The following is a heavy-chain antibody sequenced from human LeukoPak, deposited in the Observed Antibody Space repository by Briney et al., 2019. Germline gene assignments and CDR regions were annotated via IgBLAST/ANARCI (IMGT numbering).Heavy chain of an antibody. Sequence: ASVKVSCKASGYTFTRYYMHWVRQAPGQGLEWMGIINPSGGNTNYAQKFQGRVTMTRDMSTSTVYMEMSSLRSEDTAVYYCARERSSGYNDAFDIWGQGTMVTVSS. CDR1: GYTFTRYY. D-gene: IGHD3-22*01. V-gene: IGHV1-46*01. CDR3: ARERSSGYNDAFDI. CDR2: INPSGGNT. J-gene: IGHJ3*02.